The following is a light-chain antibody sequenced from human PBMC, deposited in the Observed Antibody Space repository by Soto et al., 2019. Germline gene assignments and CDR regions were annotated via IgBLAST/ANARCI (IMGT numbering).Light chain of an antibody. CDR3: QQRDDWPPIT. V-gene: IGKV3-11*01. J-gene: IGKJ5*01. Sequence: EIVLTQSPSTLSLSPGGGPIRPCRSSQSVSTFLAWFQQKPGQPPRLXXXNASNRTTGIPARFSGSGCGTDFTLTISSLETEDFAVYYCQQRDDWPPITFGQGTRLEI. CDR2: NAS. CDR1: QSVSTF.